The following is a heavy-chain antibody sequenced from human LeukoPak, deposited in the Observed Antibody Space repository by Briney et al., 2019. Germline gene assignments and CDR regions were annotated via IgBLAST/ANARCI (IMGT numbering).Heavy chain of an antibody. CDR3: ARGGWDDYGDYVSTL. D-gene: IGHD4-17*01. Sequence: SETLSLTCAVYGGSFSGYYWSWIRQPPGKGLEWIGEINHSGSTNYNPSLKSRVTISVDTSKNQFSLKLSSVTAADTAVYYCARGGWDDYGDYVSTLWGQGTLVTVSS. CDR1: GGSFSGYY. CDR2: INHSGST. J-gene: IGHJ4*02. V-gene: IGHV4-34*01.